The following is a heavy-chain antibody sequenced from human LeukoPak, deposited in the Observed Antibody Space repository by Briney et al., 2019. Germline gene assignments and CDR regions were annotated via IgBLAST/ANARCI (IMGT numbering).Heavy chain of an antibody. CDR1: GFTFSSYW. CDR2: INGDGGST. J-gene: IGHJ4*02. V-gene: IGHV3-74*01. Sequence: GGSLRLSCVASGFTFSSYWIHWVRQAPGKGLVWVSRINGDGGSTDYADSVKGRFTISRDNAKNTLYLQMNSLRAEDTAVYYCVRGGVDYWGQGALVTVSS. CDR3: VRGGVDY. D-gene: IGHD3-16*01.